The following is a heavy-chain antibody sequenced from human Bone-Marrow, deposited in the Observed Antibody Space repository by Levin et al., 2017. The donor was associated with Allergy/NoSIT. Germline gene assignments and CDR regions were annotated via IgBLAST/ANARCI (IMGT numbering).Heavy chain of an antibody. J-gene: IGHJ4*02. CDR2: ISWNSGSI. V-gene: IGHV3-9*01. D-gene: IGHD5-12*01. Sequence: GGSLRLSCAASGFAFYDHAMHWVRKAPGKGLEWVSGISWNSGSIGYADSVKGRFNISRDNAKNSLYWQMNSLKPEDTAFYYCVKDFTEWLRFYFDDWRLGTLVTVSS. CDR3: VKDFTEWLRFYFDD. CDR1: GFAFYDHA.